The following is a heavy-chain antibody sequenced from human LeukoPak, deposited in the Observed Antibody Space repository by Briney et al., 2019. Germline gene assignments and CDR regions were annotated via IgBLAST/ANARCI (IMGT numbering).Heavy chain of an antibody. CDR1: GFTLSNYD. D-gene: IGHD1-26*01. CDR3: AKVSRIVGATTYYFDS. J-gene: IGHJ4*02. CDR2: ITGSGGST. Sequence: PGGSLRLSCAASGFTLSNYDMSWVRQAPGKGLEWVSTITGSGGSTYYADSVKGRFTISRDNSKNTLFVQMNSLRAEDTAVYYCAKVSRIVGATTYYFDSWGQGTLVTVSS. V-gene: IGHV3-23*01.